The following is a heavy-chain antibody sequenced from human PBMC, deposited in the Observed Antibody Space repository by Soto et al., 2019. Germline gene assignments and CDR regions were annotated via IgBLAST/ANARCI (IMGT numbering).Heavy chain of an antibody. V-gene: IGHV3-15*07. CDR3: TTRYYYDSSGYFARGAFDI. CDR1: GFTFSNAW. D-gene: IGHD3-22*01. J-gene: IGHJ3*02. CDR2: IKSKTDGGTT. Sequence: GGSLRLSCAASGFTFSNAWMNWVRQAPGKGLEWVGRIKSKTDGGTTDYAAPVKGRFTISRDDSKNTLYLQMNSLKTEDTAVYYCTTRYYYDSSGYFARGAFDIWGQGTMVTVSS.